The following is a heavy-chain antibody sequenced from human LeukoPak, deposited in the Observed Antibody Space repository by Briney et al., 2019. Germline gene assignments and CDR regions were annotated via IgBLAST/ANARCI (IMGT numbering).Heavy chain of an antibody. D-gene: IGHD2-2*02. V-gene: IGHV5-51*01. CDR3: ARHSLYYCSSTSCYTRSPFDP. CDR2: IYPGDSDT. CDR1: GYSFTNYW. Sequence: GESLQISCKGSGYSFTNYWIGWVRQMPGKGLEWMGIIYPGDSDTRYSPSFQGQVTISADKSISAAYLQWSSLKASDTAMYYCARHSLYYCSSTSCYTRSPFDPWGQGTLVTVSS. J-gene: IGHJ5*02.